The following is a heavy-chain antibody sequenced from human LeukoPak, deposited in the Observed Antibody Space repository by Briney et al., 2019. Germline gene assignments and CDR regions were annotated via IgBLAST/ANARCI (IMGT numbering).Heavy chain of an antibody. CDR1: GFTFTNYW. Sequence: GGSLRLSCAASGFTFTNYWMSWVRQAPGKGLELVANIKQDRSEKYYVDSVKGRFTISRDTSKNTLYLQMNSLRAEDTAVYYCSKWKAIVLVPAARSPIDYWGQGTLVTVSS. CDR3: SKWKAIVLVPAARSPIDY. J-gene: IGHJ4*02. CDR2: IKQDRSEK. V-gene: IGHV3-7*03. D-gene: IGHD2-2*01.